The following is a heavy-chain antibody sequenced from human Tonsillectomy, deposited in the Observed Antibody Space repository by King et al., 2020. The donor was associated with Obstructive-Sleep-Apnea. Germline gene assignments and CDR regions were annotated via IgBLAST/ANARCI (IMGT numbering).Heavy chain of an antibody. V-gene: IGHV3-74*02. D-gene: IGHD3-10*01. CDR1: GFTFSSYW. Sequence: VQLVESGGGLVQPGGSLRLSCAASGFTFSSYWMHWVRQAPGKGLMWVSRIDTDGSRTAYAASVKGRFTISRDNAQNTLYLQMNSLRAEDTAVYYCARWYYYGSGRDAFDTWGQGTMVTVSS. CDR3: ARWYYYGSGRDAFDT. CDR2: IDTDGSRT. J-gene: IGHJ3*02.